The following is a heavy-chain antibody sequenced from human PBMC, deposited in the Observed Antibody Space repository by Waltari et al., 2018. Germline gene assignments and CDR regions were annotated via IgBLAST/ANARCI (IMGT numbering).Heavy chain of an antibody. D-gene: IGHD6-13*01. CDR2: ISYDGSNK. CDR3: ARVGMRAAAGYFDY. CDR1: GFTFSSYA. J-gene: IGHJ4*02. Sequence: AASGFTFSSYAMHWVRQAPGKGLDWVAVISYDGSNKYYADSVKGRFTISRDNAKNSLYLQMNSLRAEDTAVYYCARVGMRAAAGYFDYWGQGTLVTVSS. V-gene: IGHV3-30-3*01.